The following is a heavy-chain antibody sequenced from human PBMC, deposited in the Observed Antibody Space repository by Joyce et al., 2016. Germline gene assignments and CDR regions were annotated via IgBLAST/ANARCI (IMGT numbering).Heavy chain of an antibody. D-gene: IGHD3-10*01. Sequence: QVQLQEWGAGLLKPSETLSLTCAGYGGSLSGYYWGWIRQAPGMGLEWIGEVNDRGRTNYNPSRRSRATTSMDTSKNQFSLRLTPVTAADTAVYFCARARRGIILARGEMGEYLQHWGRGTVVIVSS. CDR3: ARARRGIILARGEMGEYLQH. V-gene: IGHV4-34*01. J-gene: IGHJ1*01. CDR1: GGSLSGYY. CDR2: VNDRGRT.